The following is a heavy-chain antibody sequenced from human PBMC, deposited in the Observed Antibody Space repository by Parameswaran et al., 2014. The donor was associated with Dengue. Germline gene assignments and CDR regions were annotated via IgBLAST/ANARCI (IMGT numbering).Heavy chain of an antibody. CDR2: ISSSSSYI. J-gene: IGHJ5*02. D-gene: IGHD4-23*01. Sequence: WIRQPPGKGLEWVSSISSSSSYIYYADSVKGRFTISRDNAKNSLYLQMNSLRAEDTAVYYCARDLVNGGNSVRGWFDPWGQGTLVTVSS. V-gene: IGHV3-21*01. CDR3: ARDLVNGGNSVRGWFDP.